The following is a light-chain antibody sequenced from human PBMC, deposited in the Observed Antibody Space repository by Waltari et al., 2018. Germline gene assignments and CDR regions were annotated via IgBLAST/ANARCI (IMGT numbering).Light chain of an antibody. CDR1: NSDVGGYNY. CDR2: EIK. V-gene: IGLV2-8*01. Sequence: QSALTPPPSASGAPGPSITISCNGTNSDVGGYNYVSWYREDPGEAPKHIIYEIKKQASGVPHRFSGSKPGNPASRTVPCLQADDEADYCCTACAGVNKLGVFGGGTTVPVL. J-gene: IGLJ3*02. CDR3: TACAGVNKLGV.